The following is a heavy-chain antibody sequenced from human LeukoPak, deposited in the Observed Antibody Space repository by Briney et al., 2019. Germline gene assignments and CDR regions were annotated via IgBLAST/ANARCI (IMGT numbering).Heavy chain of an antibody. V-gene: IGHV4-34*01. CDR2: INHSGST. CDR3: AREGPYCSGGSCYHDY. CDR1: GDSLSGYY. J-gene: IGHJ4*02. D-gene: IGHD2-15*01. Sequence: SETLSLTCAVYGDSLSGYYWSWIRQPSGKGLEWIAEINHSGSTNYNSSLKSRVTILVDTSKNQFTLKLTSVTAADTAVYYCAREGPYCSGGSCYHDYWGQGTLVTVSS.